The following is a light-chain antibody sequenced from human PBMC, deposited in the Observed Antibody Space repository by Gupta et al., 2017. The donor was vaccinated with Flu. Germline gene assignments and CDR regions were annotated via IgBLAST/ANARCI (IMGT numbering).Light chain of an antibody. V-gene: IGKV3-15*01. J-gene: IGKJ2*01. CDR2: GAS. CDR3: QQYNNWPLYT. CDR1: ESVSSD. Sequence: IVMTQPPATLSVSSGERATLPCRASESVSSDLACYQQKHGQAPRLLTYGASTRATDIPARFSSSGSGTEFTLTISSLQSEDSAVYYCQQYNNWPLYTFGQGTKLEIK.